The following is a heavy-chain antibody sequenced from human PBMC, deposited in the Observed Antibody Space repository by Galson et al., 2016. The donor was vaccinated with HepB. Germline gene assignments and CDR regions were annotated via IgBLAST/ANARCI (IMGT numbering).Heavy chain of an antibody. V-gene: IGHV4-34*01. J-gene: IGHJ3*02. D-gene: IGHD4-11*01. CDR2: INNGGTT. Sequence: SETLSLTCAVYGGSFNGFYWIWIRQPPGKGLEWIGEINNGGTTNYNPSLKSRVTISLYTSKNHFSLKLSSVTAADTAVYYCATDHSNYGVDAFDMWGQGTMVTVSS. CDR3: ATDHSNYGVDAFDM. CDR1: GGSFNGFY.